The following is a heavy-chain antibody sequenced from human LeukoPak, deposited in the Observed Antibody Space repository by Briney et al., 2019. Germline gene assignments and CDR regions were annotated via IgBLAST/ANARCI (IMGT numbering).Heavy chain of an antibody. CDR3: ARDMYYYDSSGYYTSHDY. D-gene: IGHD3-22*01. J-gene: IGHJ4*02. Sequence: GASVKVSCKASGYTFTSYGISWVRQAPGQGLEWMGWISAYNGNTNYAQKLQGRVTMTTDTSTSTAYMELRSLRSDDTAVYYCARDMYYYDSSGYYTSHDYWGRGTLVTVSS. CDR2: ISAYNGNT. V-gene: IGHV1-18*01. CDR1: GYTFTSYG.